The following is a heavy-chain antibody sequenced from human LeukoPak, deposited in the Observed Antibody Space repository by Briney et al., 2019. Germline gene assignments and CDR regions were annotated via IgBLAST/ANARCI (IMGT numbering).Heavy chain of an antibody. CDR2: ISSSSSYI. Sequence: GGSLRLSCAASGFPFSNYWMHWVRQAPGKGLEWVSSISSSSSYIYYADSVKGRFTISRDNAKNSLYLQMNSLRAEDTAVYYCARGSASNYVVYWGQGTLVTVSS. J-gene: IGHJ4*02. D-gene: IGHD4-11*01. CDR3: ARGSASNYVVY. V-gene: IGHV3-21*01. CDR1: GFPFSNYW.